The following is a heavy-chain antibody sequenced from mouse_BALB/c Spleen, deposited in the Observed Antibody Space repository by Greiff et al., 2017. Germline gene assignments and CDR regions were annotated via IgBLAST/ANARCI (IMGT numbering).Heavy chain of an antibody. CDR2: IYPGSGST. CDR3: TRSGTMITTTWFAY. V-gene: IGHV1S22*01. CDR1: GYTFTSYW. Sequence: LQQPGSELVRPGASVKLSCKASGYTFTSYWMHWVKQRPGQGLEWIGNIYPGSGSTNYDEKFKSKATLTVDTSSSTAYMQLSSLTSEDSAVYYRTRSGTMITTTWFAYRGQGTLVTGSA. D-gene: IGHD2-4*01. J-gene: IGHJ3*01.